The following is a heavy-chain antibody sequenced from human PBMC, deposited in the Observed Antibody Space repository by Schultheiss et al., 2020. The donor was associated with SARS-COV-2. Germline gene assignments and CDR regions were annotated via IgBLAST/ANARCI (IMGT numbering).Heavy chain of an antibody. Sequence: GGSLRLSCAASGFSFMTYGMHWVRQAPGKGLEWVAVIWFDGSNKYYADSVKGRFTISRDNSKNTLYLQMNSLKSEDTAVYYCTPLPGRDSWGQGTLVTVSS. CDR1: GFSFMTYG. CDR3: TPLPGRDS. D-gene: IGHD2-15*01. J-gene: IGHJ5*01. V-gene: IGHV3-33*01. CDR2: IWFDGSNK.